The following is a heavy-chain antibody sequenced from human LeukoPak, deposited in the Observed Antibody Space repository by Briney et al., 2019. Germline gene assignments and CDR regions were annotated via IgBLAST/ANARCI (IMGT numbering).Heavy chain of an antibody. CDR2: MNPNSGNT. CDR1: GYSSTTYD. Sequence: ASVKVSCKASGYSSTTYDINWVRQATGQGLEWMGWMNPNSGNTGYPQKFQGRVTITRNTSKSTAYMELSCPRSEDTAVYCCTRGRGIAVAGWDWFDPWGQGTLVTLSS. J-gene: IGHJ5*02. D-gene: IGHD6-19*01. CDR3: TRGRGIAVAGWDWFDP. V-gene: IGHV1-8*03.